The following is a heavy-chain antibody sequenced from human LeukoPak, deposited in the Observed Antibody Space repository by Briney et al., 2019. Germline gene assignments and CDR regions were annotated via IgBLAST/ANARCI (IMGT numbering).Heavy chain of an antibody. Sequence: SETLSLTCAVSGGSISSGGYSWSWIRQPPGKGLEWIGYIYHSGSTYYNPSLKSRVTISVDRSKNQFSLKLSSVTAADTAVYYCARGYSSSFDYWGQGTLVTVSS. CDR2: IYHSGST. D-gene: IGHD6-13*01. CDR1: GGSISSGGYS. J-gene: IGHJ4*02. CDR3: ARGYSSSFDY. V-gene: IGHV4-30-2*01.